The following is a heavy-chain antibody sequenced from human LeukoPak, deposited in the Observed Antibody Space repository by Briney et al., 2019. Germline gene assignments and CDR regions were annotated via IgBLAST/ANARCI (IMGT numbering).Heavy chain of an antibody. V-gene: IGHV3-74*01. D-gene: IGHD2-15*01. J-gene: IGHJ4*02. CDR3: VSSYCSGGSCYSASGY. CDR1: GFTFSGYW. Sequence: PGGSLRLSCAASGFTFSGYWMHWVRQAPGKGLVWVSRINNDGSSTSYADSVKGRFTISRDNAKNTLYLQMNSLRAEDTAVYYCVSSYCSGGSCYSASGYWGQGTLVTVSS. CDR2: INNDGSST.